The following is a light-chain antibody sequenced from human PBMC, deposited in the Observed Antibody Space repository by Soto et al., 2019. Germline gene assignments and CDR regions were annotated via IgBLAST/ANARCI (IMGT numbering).Light chain of an antibody. CDR3: QGWDTSNDHHV. CDR2: YDS. Sequence: SYELTQSPSVSVAPGQTATITCGGNNIGSKSVNWYQQKAGQAPVLVMSYDSDRPSGIPERFSGSNSGNTATLTLSSVESGDEADYYWQGWDTSNDHHVFGSGTQLTV. J-gene: IGLJ1*01. V-gene: IGLV3-21*01. CDR1: NIGSKS.